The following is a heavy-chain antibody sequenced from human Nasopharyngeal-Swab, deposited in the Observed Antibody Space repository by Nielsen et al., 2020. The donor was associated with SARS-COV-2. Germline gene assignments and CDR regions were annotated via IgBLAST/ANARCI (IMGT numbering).Heavy chain of an antibody. CDR2: IWYDGSNK. D-gene: IGHD2-15*01. Sequence: VRQAPGKGLEGVGVIWYDGSNKYYADSVKGRFTISRDNSKNTLYLQMNSLRAEDTAVYYCARASKFFLGYCSGGSCYKNWFDPWGQGTLVTVSA. V-gene: IGHV3-33*01. J-gene: IGHJ5*02. CDR3: ARASKFFLGYCSGGSCYKNWFDP.